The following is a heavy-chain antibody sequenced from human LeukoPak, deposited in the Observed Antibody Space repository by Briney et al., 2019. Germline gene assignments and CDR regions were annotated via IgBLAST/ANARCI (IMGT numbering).Heavy chain of an antibody. CDR2: ISSSSSHI. J-gene: IGHJ4*02. V-gene: IGHV3-21*01. Sequence: PGGSLRLSCAASGFTFSSYSMNWVRQAPGKGLEWVSSISSSSSHIYYADSVKGRFTISRDNAKNSLYLQMNSLRAEDTAVYYCARKVVPAAIWYYFDYWGQGTLVIVSS. CDR3: ARKVVPAAIWYYFDY. D-gene: IGHD2-2*01. CDR1: GFTFSSYS.